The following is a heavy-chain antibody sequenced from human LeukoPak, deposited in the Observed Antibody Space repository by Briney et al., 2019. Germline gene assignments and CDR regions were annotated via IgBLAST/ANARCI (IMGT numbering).Heavy chain of an antibody. CDR2: INRSGST. D-gene: IGHD6-13*01. V-gene: IGHV4-34*01. Sequence: SETLSLTCGIYGGSFSGYYWNWIRQPPGKGLEWIGEINRSGSTNYNPSLKSRVTISVDTSKIQFSLKLNSVTAADTAAYYCARYSSSWPDAFDIWGLGTIVTVSS. CDR3: ARYSSSWPDAFDI. J-gene: IGHJ3*02. CDR1: GGSFSGYY.